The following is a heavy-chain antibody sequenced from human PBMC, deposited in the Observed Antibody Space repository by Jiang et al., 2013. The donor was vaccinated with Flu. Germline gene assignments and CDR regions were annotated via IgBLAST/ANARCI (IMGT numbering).Heavy chain of an antibody. CDR1: GYTFTSYD. CDR3: ARGTLIFGVVIIFARGYYFDY. Sequence: QLVESGAEVKKPGASVKVSCKASGYTFTSYDINWVRQATGQGLEWMGWMNPNSGNTGYAQKFQGRVTMTRNTSISTAYMELSSLRSEDTAVYYCARGTLIFGVVIIFARGYYFDYWGQGTLVTVSS. V-gene: IGHV1-8*01. J-gene: IGHJ4*02. D-gene: IGHD3-3*01. CDR2: MNPNSGNT.